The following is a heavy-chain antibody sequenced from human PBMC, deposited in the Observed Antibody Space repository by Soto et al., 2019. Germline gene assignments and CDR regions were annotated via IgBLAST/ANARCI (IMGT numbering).Heavy chain of an antibody. J-gene: IGHJ6*02. CDR3: ARYTFGHDREYHYAMDV. CDR2: IFHSGSA. V-gene: IGHV4-30-4*08. CDR1: EASSSSSASY. Sequence: SLPLSHRCSVSEASSSSSASYRSWKRQPPGKGLEWIGYIFHSGSAYYNPSLKSRVTISVDTSKNQFSLKLTSVTAADTAVFYCARYTFGHDREYHYAMDVWGQGTTVTVS. D-gene: IGHD3-10*02.